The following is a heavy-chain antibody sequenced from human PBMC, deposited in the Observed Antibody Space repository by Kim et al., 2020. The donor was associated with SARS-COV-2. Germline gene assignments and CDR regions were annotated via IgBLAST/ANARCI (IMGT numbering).Heavy chain of an antibody. CDR3: ARGVRIAAAGTRRWYFDL. D-gene: IGHD6-13*01. CDR1: GFTFSSYS. Sequence: GGSLRLSCAASGFTFSSYSMNWVRQAPGKGLEWVSSISSSSSYIYYADSVKGRFTISRDNAKNSLYLQMNSLRAEDTAVYYCARGVRIAAAGTRRWYFDLWGRGTLVTVSS. CDR2: ISSSSSYI. V-gene: IGHV3-21*01. J-gene: IGHJ2*01.